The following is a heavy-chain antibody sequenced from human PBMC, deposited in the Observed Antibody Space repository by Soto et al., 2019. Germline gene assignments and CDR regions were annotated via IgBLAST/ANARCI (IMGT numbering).Heavy chain of an antibody. CDR2: IYYSGST. V-gene: IGHV4-59*01. CDR1: GGSISSYY. CDR3: ARGLTGYSYGFMGYYYYMDV. Sequence: SETLSLTCTVSGGSISSYYWSWIRQPPGKGLEWIGYIYYSGSTNYNPSLKSRVTISVDTSKNQFSLELSSVTAADTAVYYCARGLTGYSYGFMGYYYYMDVWGKGTTVTVSS. J-gene: IGHJ6*03. D-gene: IGHD5-18*01.